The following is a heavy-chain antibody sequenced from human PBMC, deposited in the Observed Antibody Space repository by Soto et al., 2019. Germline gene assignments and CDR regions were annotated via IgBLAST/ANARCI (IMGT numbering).Heavy chain of an antibody. V-gene: IGHV3-30-3*01. Sequence: QVQLVESGGGVVQPGRSLRLSCAASGFTFSTHAMHWVRQAPGKGLECVAIVSFDGSNKYYADSVTGRFTISRDNSKNTLYLQMSRLTPKDTAFYYCARDQTGITTAGGGRIDRWGQGTRVTVSS. CDR1: GFTFSTHA. CDR3: ARDQTGITTAGGGRIDR. J-gene: IGHJ5*02. CDR2: VSFDGSNK. D-gene: IGHD6-13*01.